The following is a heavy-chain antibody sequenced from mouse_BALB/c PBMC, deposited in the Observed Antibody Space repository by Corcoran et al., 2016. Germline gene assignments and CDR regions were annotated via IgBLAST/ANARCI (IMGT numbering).Heavy chain of an antibody. J-gene: IGHJ2*01. Sequence: QIQLVQSGPELKKPGETVKISCKASGYTFTNYGMNWVKQAPGKGLKWMGWINTYTGEPTYADDFKGRFAFSLETSASTAYLQINNLKNEDTATYFCASGNYCDYWGQGTTLTVSS. CDR1: GYTFTNYG. CDR3: ASGNYCDY. D-gene: IGHD1-1*02. CDR2: INTYTGEP. V-gene: IGHV9-3-1*01.